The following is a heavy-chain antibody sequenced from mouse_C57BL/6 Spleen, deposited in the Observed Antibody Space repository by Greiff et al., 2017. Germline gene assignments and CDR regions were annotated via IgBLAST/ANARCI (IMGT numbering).Heavy chain of an antibody. Sequence: DVMLVESGGGLVQPGGSLKLSCAASGFTFSDYGMAWVRQAPRKGPAWVAFISNLAYSIYYADNVTGRFTISRENAKNTLYLEMSRLRSEDTAMYYCARHYDYGPFAYWGQGTLVTVSA. J-gene: IGHJ3*01. CDR2: ISNLAYSI. D-gene: IGHD2-4*01. V-gene: IGHV5-15*01. CDR3: ARHYDYGPFAY. CDR1: GFTFSDYG.